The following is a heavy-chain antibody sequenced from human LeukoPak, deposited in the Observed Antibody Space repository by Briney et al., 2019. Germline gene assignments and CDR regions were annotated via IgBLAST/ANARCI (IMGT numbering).Heavy chain of an antibody. V-gene: IGHV4-39*01. D-gene: IGHD4-17*01. CDR2: IFYSGST. CDR3: ARQMNTVTADY. CDR1: GGSISSSSYF. Sequence: PSGTLSLTCTVSGGSISSSSYFWGWIRQPPGKGLEWIGSIFYSGSTYYNPSLNSRVTISIDTSKNQFSLRLCSVTTAYTAVYYCARQMNTVTADYWGQGTLVTVSS. J-gene: IGHJ4*02.